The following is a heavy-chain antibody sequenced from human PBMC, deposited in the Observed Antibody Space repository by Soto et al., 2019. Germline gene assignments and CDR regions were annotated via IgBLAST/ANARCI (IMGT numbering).Heavy chain of an antibody. D-gene: IGHD5-18*01. J-gene: IGHJ4*02. CDR3: ARHYSYGYTVDY. Sequence: SETLSLTCAVSGGSTSSSNWWSWVRQPPGKGLEWIGEIYHSGSTNYNPSLKSRVTISVDKSKNQFSLKLSSVTAADTAVYYCARHYSYGYTVDYWGQGTRVTVSS. CDR1: GGSTSSSNW. V-gene: IGHV4-4*02. CDR2: IYHSGST.